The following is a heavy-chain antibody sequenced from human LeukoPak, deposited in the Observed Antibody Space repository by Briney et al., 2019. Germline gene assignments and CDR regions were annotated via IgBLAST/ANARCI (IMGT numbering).Heavy chain of an antibody. V-gene: IGHV3-7*03. CDR2: IKQDGSEK. CDR3: ARAEGLIAFDI. CDR1: GFTFSSYA. D-gene: IGHD3-16*01. Sequence: GGSLRLSCAASGFTFSSYAMHWVRQAPGKGLEWVANIKQDGSEKYYVDSVKGRFTISRDNAKNSLYLQMNSLRAEDTAVYYCARAEGLIAFDIWGQGTMVTVSS. J-gene: IGHJ3*02.